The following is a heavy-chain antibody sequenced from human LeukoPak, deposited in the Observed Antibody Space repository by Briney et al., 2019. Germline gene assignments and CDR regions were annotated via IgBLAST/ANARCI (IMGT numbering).Heavy chain of an antibody. CDR3: ARGIVGATHFDY. CDR2: IYYRGST. CDR1: GGSISSYY. J-gene: IGHJ4*02. V-gene: IGHV4-59*01. Sequence: SETLSLTCTVSGGSISSYYWSWIRQPPGKGLEWIGYIYYRGSTNYNPSLKSRVTISVDTSKNQFSLKLSSVTAADTAVYYCARGIVGATHFDYWGQGTLVTVSS. D-gene: IGHD1-26*01.